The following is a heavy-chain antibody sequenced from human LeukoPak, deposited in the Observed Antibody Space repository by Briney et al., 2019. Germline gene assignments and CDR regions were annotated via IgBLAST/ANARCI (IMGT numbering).Heavy chain of an antibody. CDR2: IYTSRST. V-gene: IGHV4-61*02. CDR3: ARDHLGYCSGGSCYGYYYGMDV. CDR1: GGSISSGSYY. D-gene: IGHD2-15*01. Sequence: SETLSLTCTVSGGSISSGSYYWSWIRQPAGKGLEWIGRIYTSRSTNYNPSLKSRVTISVDTSKNQFSLKLSSVTAADTAVYYCARDHLGYCSGGSCYGYYYGMDVWGQGTTVTVSS. J-gene: IGHJ6*02.